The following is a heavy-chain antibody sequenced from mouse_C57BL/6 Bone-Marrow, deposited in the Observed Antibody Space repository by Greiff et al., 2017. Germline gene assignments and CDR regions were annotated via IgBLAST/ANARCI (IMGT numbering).Heavy chain of an antibody. CDR3: ARVITTVVANWYFDV. Sequence: QVQLQQPGAELVKPGASVKISCKASGYTFTSYWMHWVKQRPGQGLEWIGVIDPSDSYTNYNQKFKGKATLTVDTSSSTAYMQLSSLTSEDSAVYYCARVITTVVANWYFDVWGTGTTVTVSS. D-gene: IGHD1-1*01. V-gene: IGHV1-59*01. CDR1: GYTFTSYW. J-gene: IGHJ1*03. CDR2: IDPSDSYT.